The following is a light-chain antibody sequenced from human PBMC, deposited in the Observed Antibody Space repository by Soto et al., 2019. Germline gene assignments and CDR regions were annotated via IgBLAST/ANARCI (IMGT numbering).Light chain of an antibody. CDR2: GAS. CDR1: QSVSGTY. CDR3: QHYAFSPYT. Sequence: EIVLTQSPGTLSLSPGERATLSCTASQSVSGTYLAWYQQKPGQAPRLLIYGASSRATGIPDRFSGSGSGTDFTLTISRLEPEDFAVYYCQHYAFSPYTFGRGTKLEIK. V-gene: IGKV3-20*01. J-gene: IGKJ2*01.